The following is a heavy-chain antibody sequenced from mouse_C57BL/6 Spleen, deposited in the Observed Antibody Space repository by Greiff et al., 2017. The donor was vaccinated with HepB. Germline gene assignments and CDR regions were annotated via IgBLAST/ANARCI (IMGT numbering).Heavy chain of an antibody. Sequence: QVQLQQPGAELVKPGASVKMSCKASGYTFTSYWITGVKQRPGQGLEWIGDIYPGSGSTNYNEKFKSKATLTVDTSSSTAYMQLSSLTSEDSAVYYCAREIGYYAMDYWGQGTSVTVSS. V-gene: IGHV1-55*01. CDR1: GYTFTSYW. CDR2: IYPGSGST. CDR3: AREIGYYAMDY. J-gene: IGHJ4*01.